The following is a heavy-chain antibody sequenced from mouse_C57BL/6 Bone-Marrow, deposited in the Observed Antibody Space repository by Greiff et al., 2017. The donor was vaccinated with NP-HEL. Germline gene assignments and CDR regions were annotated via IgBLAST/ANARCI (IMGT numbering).Heavy chain of an antibody. CDR2: ISSGGSYT. V-gene: IGHV5-6*02. D-gene: IGHD1-1*01. CDR3: ARRGTTVVAPFDV. Sequence: EVKLMESGGDLVKPGGSLKLSCAASGFTFSSYGMSWVRQTPDKRLEWVATISSGGSYTYYPDSVKGRFTISRANAKNTLYLQMSRLKSEDTAMYYCARRGTTVVAPFDVWGTGTTVTVSS. CDR1: GFTFSSYG. J-gene: IGHJ1*03.